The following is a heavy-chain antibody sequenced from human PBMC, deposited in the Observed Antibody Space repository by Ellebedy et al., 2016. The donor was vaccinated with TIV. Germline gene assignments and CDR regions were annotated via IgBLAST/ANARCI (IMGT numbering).Heavy chain of an antibody. Sequence: PGGSLRLSCAASGFTFDDYAMHWVRQAPGKGLEWVSLISGDGGSTYYADSVKGRFTISRDNSKNSLYLQMNSLRTEDTALYYCAKDILLLTAAAGDSHFDYWGQGTLVTVSS. CDR3: AKDILLLTAAAGDSHFDY. D-gene: IGHD6-13*01. V-gene: IGHV3-43*02. CDR1: GFTFDDYA. CDR2: ISGDGGST. J-gene: IGHJ4*02.